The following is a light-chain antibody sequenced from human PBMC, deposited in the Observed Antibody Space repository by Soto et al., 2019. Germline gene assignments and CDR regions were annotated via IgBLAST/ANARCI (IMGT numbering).Light chain of an antibody. Sequence: QSALTQPASVSGSPGQSITISCTGTSSDVGGYNYVSWYQQHPGKAPKLMIYGVTNRPSGVSNRFSGSKSGNTASLTISVLQAEDEADYYCSSYTITTTLSAVFGGGTKVTVL. J-gene: IGLJ2*01. CDR3: SSYTITTTLSAV. CDR1: SSDVGGYNY. V-gene: IGLV2-14*01. CDR2: GVT.